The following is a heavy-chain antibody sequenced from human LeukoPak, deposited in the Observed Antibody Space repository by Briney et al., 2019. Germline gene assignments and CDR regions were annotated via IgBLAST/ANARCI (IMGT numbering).Heavy chain of an antibody. J-gene: IGHJ3*01. Sequence: SETLSLTCTVSGGSVTGYYWSWIRQPAGKGLEWIGYVFYSGGTLYNPSLKSRVTISVDTSKTQFSLKLTSVTAADTAVYYCARHITVSYDAFDLWGRGTTVTVSS. CDR2: VFYSGGT. CDR3: ARHITVSYDAFDL. V-gene: IGHV4-59*08. D-gene: IGHD6-19*01. CDR1: GGSVTGYY.